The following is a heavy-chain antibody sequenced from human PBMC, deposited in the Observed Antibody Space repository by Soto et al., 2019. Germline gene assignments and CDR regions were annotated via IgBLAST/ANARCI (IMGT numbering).Heavy chain of an antibody. D-gene: IGHD3-22*01. CDR2: IKQDGSEK. CDR3: AREGGGYYDRVDAFHI. J-gene: IGHJ3*02. CDR1: GFAVGSYS. V-gene: IGHV3-7*01. Sequence: GESLSPSSAASGFAVGSYSMMFFRQLEIGGLEWVANIKQDGSEKYYVDSVKGRFTISRDNAKNSLYLQMNSLRAEDTAVYYCAREGGGYYDRVDAFHIWGQGTMVTVSS.